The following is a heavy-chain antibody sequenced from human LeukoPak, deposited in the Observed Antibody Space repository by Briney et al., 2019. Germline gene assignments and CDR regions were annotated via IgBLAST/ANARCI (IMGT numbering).Heavy chain of an antibody. Sequence: GGSLRLSCAASGFTFSSYWMSWVRQAPGKGLEWVANIKQDGSEKYYVDSVKGRFTISRDNAKNSLYLQMNSLRAEDTAVYYCARESADGIAVAGLDYWGQGTLVTVSS. D-gene: IGHD6-19*01. CDR3: ARESADGIAVAGLDY. CDR1: GFTFSSYW. CDR2: IKQDGSEK. V-gene: IGHV3-7*01. J-gene: IGHJ4*02.